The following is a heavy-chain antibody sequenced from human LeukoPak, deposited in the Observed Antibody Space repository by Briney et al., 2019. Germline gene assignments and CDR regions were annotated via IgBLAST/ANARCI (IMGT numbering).Heavy chain of an antibody. J-gene: IGHJ4*03. D-gene: IGHD3-22*01. CDR3: TRGYYDSSGYYY. V-gene: IGHV1-18*01. CDR2: ISAYNGNT. CDR1: GYTFTSCG. Sequence: GASVKVSCKASGYTFTSCGIRWVRQAPGQGLEWMGWISAYNGNTNYAQKLQGRVTMTTDTSTSTAYMELRSLKSDDTAGQYCTRGYYDSSGYYYWGEKTLVSVSP.